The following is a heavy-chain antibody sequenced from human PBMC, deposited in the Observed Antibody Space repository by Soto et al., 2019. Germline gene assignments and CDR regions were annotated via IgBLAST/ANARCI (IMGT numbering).Heavy chain of an antibody. CDR3: ARDGLRTPPPSTVKSKIGHYYFDY. D-gene: IGHD4-17*01. J-gene: IGHJ4*02. CDR2: IWYDGSNK. CDR1: GFTFSSYG. Sequence: GWSLRLSCAASGFTFSSYGMRWVRQAPGKGLEWVAVIWYDGSNKYYADSVKGRFTISRDNSKNTLYLQMNSLRAEDTAVYYCARDGLRTPPPSTVKSKIGHYYFDYWGQGTLVTVSS. V-gene: IGHV3-33*01.